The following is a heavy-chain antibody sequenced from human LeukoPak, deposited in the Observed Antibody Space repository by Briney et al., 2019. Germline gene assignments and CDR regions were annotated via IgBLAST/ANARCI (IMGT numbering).Heavy chain of an antibody. CDR2: IYTSGST. J-gene: IGHJ4*02. Sequence: PETLSLTCTVSGGSISGHYWTWVRQPPGEGLEWIGRIYTSGSTNYDPSLKSRVTMSVDTSKNQFSLKLSSVTAADTAVYYCARGNTAMDYFDYWGQGTLVTVSS. V-gene: IGHV4-4*07. CDR1: GGSISGHY. D-gene: IGHD5-18*01. CDR3: ARGNTAMDYFDY.